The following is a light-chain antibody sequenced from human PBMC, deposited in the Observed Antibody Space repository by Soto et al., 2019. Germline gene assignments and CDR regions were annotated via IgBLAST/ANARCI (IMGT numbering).Light chain of an antibody. CDR2: GAS. CDR1: QSVSSNY. Sequence: EIVLTQSPGALSLSAGERATLSCRASQSVSSNYLAWYQQKPGQAPRLLIYGASSRATGIPDRFSSSGSGTDFTLTISRLEPEDFAVYYCQQYGSSSVTFGQGTKVDIK. CDR3: QQYGSSSVT. J-gene: IGKJ1*01. V-gene: IGKV3-20*01.